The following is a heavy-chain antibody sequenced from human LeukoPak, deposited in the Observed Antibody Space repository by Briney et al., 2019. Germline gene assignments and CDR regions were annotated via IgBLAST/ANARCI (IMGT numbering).Heavy chain of an antibody. CDR3: QKTAYEILTAWDPKTFDY. CDR2: ISYDGSNK. J-gene: IGHJ4*02. D-gene: IGHD3-9*01. CDR1: GFTFSSYV. V-gene: IGHV3-30-3*02. Sequence: GGSLRLSCAASGFTFSSYVMHWVRQAPGKGLEWVAVISYDGSNKYYADSVKGRFTISRDNSKHTLYLQMNSLRTEDTAFYYCQKTAYEILTAWDPKTFDYWGQGALVTVSS.